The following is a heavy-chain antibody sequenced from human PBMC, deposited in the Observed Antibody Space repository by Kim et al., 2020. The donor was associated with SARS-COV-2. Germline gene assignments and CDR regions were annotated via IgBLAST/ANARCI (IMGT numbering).Heavy chain of an antibody. Sequence: SETLSLTCTVSGDSISTYYWSWIRQPPGKGLEWIGHMYYSGSTNYNPSLKSRVTISVDTSKNQFSLKLRSVTAADTAMYYCARQQGERLVGASGWFDPWGQGTLVTVSS. CDR3: ARQQGERLVGASGWFDP. J-gene: IGHJ5*02. D-gene: IGHD1-26*01. CDR2: MYYSGST. V-gene: IGHV4-59*08. CDR1: GDSISTYY.